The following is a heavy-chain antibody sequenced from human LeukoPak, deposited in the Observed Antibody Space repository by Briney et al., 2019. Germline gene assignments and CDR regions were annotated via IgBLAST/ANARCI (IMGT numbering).Heavy chain of an antibody. Sequence: PGGSLRLSCAASGFTFSDHYMDWVRQAPGEGLEWVGRSRSKANSYTTEYAASVKGRFTISRGVSKDSLYLQMNSLKTEDTAVYYCARAGLVVVTAKKSDAFDVWGQGTMVTVSS. D-gene: IGHD2-21*02. CDR1: GFTFSDHY. CDR2: SRSKANSYTT. CDR3: ARAGLVVVTAKKSDAFDV. V-gene: IGHV3-72*01. J-gene: IGHJ3*01.